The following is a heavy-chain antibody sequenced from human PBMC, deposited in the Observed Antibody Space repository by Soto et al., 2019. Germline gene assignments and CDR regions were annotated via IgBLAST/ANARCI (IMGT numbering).Heavy chain of an antibody. CDR2: INAGNGNT. Sequence: GASVKVSCKASGYTFTSYAMHWVRHAPGQRLEWMGWINAGNGNTKYSQKFQGRVTITRDTSASTAYMELSSLRSEDTAVYYCARDRASIAARRGYNWFDPWGQGTLVTVSS. CDR3: ARDRASIAARRGYNWFDP. J-gene: IGHJ5*02. V-gene: IGHV1-3*01. CDR1: GYTFTSYA. D-gene: IGHD6-6*01.